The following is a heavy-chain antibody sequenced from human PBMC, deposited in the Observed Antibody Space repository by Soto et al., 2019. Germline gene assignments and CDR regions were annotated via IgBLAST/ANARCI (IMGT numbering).Heavy chain of an antibody. CDR1: GLHFSSYE. Sequence: PWGSRRLSCAASGLHFSSYEMNWVRQAPGKGLEWVSYIRIGVSTIYYADSVKGRFTISRDNAKNSLYLQMNSLRAEDTAVYYCASSRYSNYRRPTPYYSECWGQGTLVTASS. J-gene: IGHJ4*02. CDR2: IRIGVSTI. V-gene: IGHV3-48*03. D-gene: IGHD4-4*01. CDR3: ASSRYSNYRRPTPYYSEC.